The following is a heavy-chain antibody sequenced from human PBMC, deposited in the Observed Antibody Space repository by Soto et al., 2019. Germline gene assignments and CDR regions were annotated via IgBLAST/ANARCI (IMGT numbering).Heavy chain of an antibody. D-gene: IGHD6-19*01. Sequence: ASVKVSCQASGYTFTGYAMHWVRQAPAQRLEWMGWINAGNGKTKYSQKFQGRVTITRDTSASTAYMELSSLRSEDTAVYYCARAVAVAADFDYWGQGTLVTVSS. V-gene: IGHV1-3*01. CDR2: INAGNGKT. J-gene: IGHJ4*02. CDR1: GYTFTGYA. CDR3: ARAVAVAADFDY.